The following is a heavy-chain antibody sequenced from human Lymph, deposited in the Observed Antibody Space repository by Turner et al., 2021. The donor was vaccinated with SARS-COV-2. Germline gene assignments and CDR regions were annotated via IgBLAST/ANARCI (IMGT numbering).Heavy chain of an antibody. D-gene: IGHD4-17*01. V-gene: IGHV1-2*02. CDR1: GYTFTDYY. J-gene: IGHJ4*01. CDR3: ARGYYGSSQMDY. Sequence: QVQLKQSGAELVRPGASVKLSCKASGYTFTDYYINWVKQRPGQGLEWIARIYPGSGNTYYNEKFKGKATLTAEKSSSTAYMQLSSLTSEDSAVYFCARGYYGSSQMDYWGQGTSVTVSS. CDR2: IYPGSGNT.